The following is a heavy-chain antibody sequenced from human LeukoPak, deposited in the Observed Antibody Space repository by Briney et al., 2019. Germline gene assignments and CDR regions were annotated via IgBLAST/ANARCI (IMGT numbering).Heavy chain of an antibody. Sequence: PRGSLRLSCAGSAFTFSSYTMSWVRQPPGKGLEWIGSIYYSGSTYYNPSLKSRVTISVDTSKNQFSLKLSSVTAADTAVYYCARAPSGSYFDYWGQGTLVTVSS. D-gene: IGHD1-26*01. CDR1: AFTFSSYT. CDR2: IYYSGST. V-gene: IGHV4-39*07. J-gene: IGHJ4*02. CDR3: ARAPSGSYFDY.